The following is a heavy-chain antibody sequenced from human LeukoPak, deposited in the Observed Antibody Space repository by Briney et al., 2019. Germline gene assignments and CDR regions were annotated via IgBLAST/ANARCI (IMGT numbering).Heavy chain of an antibody. D-gene: IGHD2-15*01. CDR1: GFTFSDYG. V-gene: IGHV3-30*18. CDR3: AKSGGYCSGGNCYASY. J-gene: IGHJ4*02. Sequence: GGSLRLSCAASGFTFSDYGMHWSRQAPGKGLEWVTIISYDGNKYYADSVKGRFTISRDNSKNTLYLQMNSLRAEDTAIYYCAKSGGYCSGGNCYASYWGLGTLLTVSS. CDR2: ISYDGNK.